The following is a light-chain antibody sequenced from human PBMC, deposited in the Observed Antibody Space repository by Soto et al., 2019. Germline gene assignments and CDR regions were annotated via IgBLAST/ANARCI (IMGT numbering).Light chain of an antibody. CDR1: QIVLYSPDNKNY. CDR2: WAS. Sequence: DIVLTQSPVSLAVPLGERATINCKSSQIVLYSPDNKNYLAWYQQKPGQPPKLLIYWASTRASGVPARFNGSGSGTDFTLTISSLQADDVALYYCQQYYSLPLTFGGGTKGENK. J-gene: IGKJ4*01. CDR3: QQYYSLPLT. V-gene: IGKV4-1*01.